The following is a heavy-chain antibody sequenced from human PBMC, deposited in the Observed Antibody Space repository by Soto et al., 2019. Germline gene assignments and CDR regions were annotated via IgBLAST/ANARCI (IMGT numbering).Heavy chain of an antibody. D-gene: IGHD6-13*01. V-gene: IGHV4-30-4*01. CDR1: GGSISSGDYY. CDR3: ARAGGIAAAGTSY. CDR2: IYYSGST. Sequence: PSETLSLTCTVSGGSISSGDYYWSWIRQPPGKGLEWIGYIYYSGSTYYNPSLKSRVTISVDTSKNQFSLKLSSVTAADTAVYYCARAGGIAAAGTSYWGQGXLVTVYS. J-gene: IGHJ4*02.